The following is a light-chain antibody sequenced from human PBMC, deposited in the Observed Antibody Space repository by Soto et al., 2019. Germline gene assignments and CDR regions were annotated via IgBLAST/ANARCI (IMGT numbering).Light chain of an antibody. CDR2: VNSDGSH. CDR1: SGHSSYA. J-gene: IGLJ2*01. V-gene: IGLV4-69*01. Sequence: QPVLTQSTSSSASLGASVKLTCTLSSGHSSYAIAWHQQQPEKGPRYLLKVNSDGSHNKGDGIPDRFSVSSSGAERYGTNSSLPSEDEADYYCQTGYTGCVVIG. CDR3: QTGYTGCVV.